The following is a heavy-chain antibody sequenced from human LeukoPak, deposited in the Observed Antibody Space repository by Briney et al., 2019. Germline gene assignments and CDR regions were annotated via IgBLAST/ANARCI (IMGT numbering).Heavy chain of an antibody. J-gene: IGHJ4*02. CDR3: ARVTGYMVEDYFDY. CDR1: GGSISSRPYC. CDR2: FYYSGST. D-gene: IGHD5-12*01. Sequence: PSEALSLTCTVSGGSISSRPYCWGWIRQPPGKGLEWLGNFYYSGSTYYKPSLKSRVTISVDTSKNQISLKLSSVTAADTAVYYCARVTGYMVEDYFDYWGQGTLVTVSS. V-gene: IGHV4-39*07.